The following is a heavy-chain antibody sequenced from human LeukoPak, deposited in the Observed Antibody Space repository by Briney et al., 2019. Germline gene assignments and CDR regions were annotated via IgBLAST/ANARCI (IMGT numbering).Heavy chain of an antibody. J-gene: IGHJ4*02. Sequence: ASETLSLTCTVSGGSISSDYWSWIRQPPGKGLEWIGYIYYRGSTNYNPSLKSRVTISVDTSKNQFSLKLSSVTAADTAVYYCARLSGYSSGHYYSDYWGQGTLVTVSS. CDR3: ARLSGYSSGHYYSDY. D-gene: IGHD3-22*01. CDR2: IYYRGST. CDR1: GGSISSDY. V-gene: IGHV4-59*01.